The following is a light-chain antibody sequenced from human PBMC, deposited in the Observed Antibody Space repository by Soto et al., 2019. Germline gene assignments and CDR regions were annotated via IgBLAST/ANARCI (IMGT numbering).Light chain of an antibody. CDR2: AAS. Sequence: DIQMTQSPSSLSASVGDRVTITCRASQSISSYLNWYQQKPGKAPKLLIYAASSLQSGVPSRFSGSGSGTDFTLTISSLQPEDFATYYCQQRYSTPTFGQATKV. V-gene: IGKV1-39*01. CDR3: QQRYSTPT. CDR1: QSISSY. J-gene: IGKJ1*01.